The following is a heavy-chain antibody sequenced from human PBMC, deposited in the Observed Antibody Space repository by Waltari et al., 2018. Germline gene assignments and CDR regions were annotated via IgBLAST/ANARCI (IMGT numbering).Heavy chain of an antibody. CDR2: INTNRGCT. CDR1: GYTFTGYY. J-gene: IGHJ6*03. CDR3: AGGRAYCSSTSCYVYYMDV. D-gene: IGHD2-2*01. V-gene: IGHV1-2*02. Sequence: VQLVQSGAEVKKPGASVKVSCKASGYTFTGYYLHWVRQAPGQAIEWMGWINTNRGCTKYAQKFQGRVTMTSDTSISTAYMEVSRLRSDETAVYYCAGGRAYCSSTSCYVYYMDVWGKGTTVTVSS.